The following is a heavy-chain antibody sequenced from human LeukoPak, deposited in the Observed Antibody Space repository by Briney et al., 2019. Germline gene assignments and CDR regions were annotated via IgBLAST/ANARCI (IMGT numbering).Heavy chain of an antibody. CDR1: GGSISSGFYY. J-gene: IGHJ4*02. D-gene: IGHD6-13*01. V-gene: IGHV4-39*07. CDR2: IYYSGST. CDR3: ARDSSSWYYFDY. Sequence: PSETLSLTCTVSGGSISSGFYYWGWIRQPPGKGLEWIGSIYYSGSTYYNPSLKSRVTISVDTSKNQFSLKLSSVTAADTAVYYCARDSSSWYYFDYWGQGTLVTVSS.